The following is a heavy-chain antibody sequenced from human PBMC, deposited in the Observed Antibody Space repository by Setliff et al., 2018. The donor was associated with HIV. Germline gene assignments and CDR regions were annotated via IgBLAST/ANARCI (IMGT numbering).Heavy chain of an antibody. V-gene: IGHV4-59*08. Sequence: PSETLSLTCTVSGGFTSSYYWSWIRQPPWKGLEWIGYIYNSGSTNYNPSLKSRVTISVDTSKNQFSLKLSSVTAADTAVYYCSRHGFNMLMGMDVFDLWCPGTMVTVSS. D-gene: IGHD3-10*02. CDR2: IYNSGST. CDR1: GGFTSSYY. J-gene: IGHJ3*01. CDR3: SRHGFNMLMGMDVFDL.